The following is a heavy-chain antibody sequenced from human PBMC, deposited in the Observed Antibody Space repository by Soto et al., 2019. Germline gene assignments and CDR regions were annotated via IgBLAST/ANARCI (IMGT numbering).Heavy chain of an antibody. D-gene: IGHD2-15*01. CDR3: ARESHGGNLDGSGAFDI. Sequence: QLQLQESGSGLVKPSQTLSLTCAVSGGSISSGGYSWSWIRQPPGKGLEWIGYIYHSGSTYYNPSLKSRVTISVDRSKNQFSLKLSSVTAADTAVYYCARESHGGNLDGSGAFDIWGQGTMVTVSS. J-gene: IGHJ3*02. V-gene: IGHV4-30-2*01. CDR1: GGSISSGGYS. CDR2: IYHSGST.